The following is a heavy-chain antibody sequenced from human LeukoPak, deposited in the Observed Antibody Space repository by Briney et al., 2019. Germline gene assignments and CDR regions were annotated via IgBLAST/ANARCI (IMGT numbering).Heavy chain of an antibody. CDR3: ARAIVGANSDAFDI. Sequence: GGSLRLSCAASGFTFSSYSMNGVRQAPGKGLEWVSSISSSSSYIYYADSVKGRFTISRDNAKNSLYLQMNSLRAEDTAVYYCARAIVGANSDAFDIWGQGTMVTVSS. CDR2: ISSSSSYI. D-gene: IGHD1-26*01. V-gene: IGHV3-21*01. CDR1: GFTFSSYS. J-gene: IGHJ3*02.